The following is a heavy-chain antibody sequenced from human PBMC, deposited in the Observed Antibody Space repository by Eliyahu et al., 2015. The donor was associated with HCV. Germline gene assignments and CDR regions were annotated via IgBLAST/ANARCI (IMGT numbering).Heavy chain of an antibody. Sequence: QVQLQESGPGLVKPSETLSLTCTVSGASVSSGSYYWSWIRQPPGKGLEWIGYMYYSGSTNYNPSLKSRATISVDTSKKQFSLKLSSVTAADTAVYYCASTFFYGGNSVSFDYWGQGTLVTVSS. CDR3: ASTFFYGGNSVSFDY. CDR1: GASVSSGSYY. V-gene: IGHV4-61*01. CDR2: MYYSGST. D-gene: IGHD4-23*01. J-gene: IGHJ4*02.